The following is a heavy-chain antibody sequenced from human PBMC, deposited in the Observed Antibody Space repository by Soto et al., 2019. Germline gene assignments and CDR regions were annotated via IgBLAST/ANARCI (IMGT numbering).Heavy chain of an antibody. CDR1: GFTFSTFA. V-gene: IGHV3-30*18. D-gene: IGHD6-25*01. Sequence: QVQLVESGGGVVQPGRSLRLSCAASGFTFSTFAMHWVRQAPGKGLEWVAVISYDGSNQYYAESLKGRFTIARDNSKNPLSLQMSSLRAEDTAVYYCAKDNAGYSSGSSFFDYWGQGTLVTVSS. CDR3: AKDNAGYSSGSSFFDY. CDR2: ISYDGSNQ. J-gene: IGHJ4*02.